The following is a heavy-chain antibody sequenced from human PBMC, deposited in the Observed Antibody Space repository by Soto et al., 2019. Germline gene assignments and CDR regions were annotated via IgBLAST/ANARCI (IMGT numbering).Heavy chain of an antibody. Sequence: PSETLSLTCAVYGGSFSGYYWSWIRQPPGEGLEWIGEINHSGSTNYNPSLKSRVTISVDTSKNQFSLKLSSVTAADTAVYYCARRQLNYDFWSGYYRQAPFDYWGQGTLVTVSS. D-gene: IGHD3-3*01. CDR3: ARRQLNYDFWSGYYRQAPFDY. CDR2: INHSGST. V-gene: IGHV4-34*01. CDR1: GGSFSGYY. J-gene: IGHJ4*02.